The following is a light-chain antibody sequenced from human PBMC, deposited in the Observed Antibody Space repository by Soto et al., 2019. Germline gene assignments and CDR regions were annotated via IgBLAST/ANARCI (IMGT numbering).Light chain of an antibody. CDR1: QSVSSSY. CDR3: QHYGSSPET. V-gene: IGKV3-20*01. Sequence: EIVLTQSPGTLSLSPGERATLSCRASQSVSSSYLAWYQQKPGQAPRLLIYGASGRATGIPDRFSGSGSGTDFTLTISRLETEDFAVYYCQHYGSSPETFGQGTKVEIK. J-gene: IGKJ1*01. CDR2: GAS.